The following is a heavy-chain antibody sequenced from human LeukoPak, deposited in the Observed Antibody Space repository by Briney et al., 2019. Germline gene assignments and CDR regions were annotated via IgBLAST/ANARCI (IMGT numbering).Heavy chain of an antibody. D-gene: IGHD3-16*01. CDR2: VWYDGRNR. V-gene: IGHV3-33*08. CDR3: ARLWGGNGYSGGSLDL. CDR1: GFTFDDHG. Sequence: GGSLSLSCAASGFTFDDHGIHWVRQAPGKGLEWVAVVWYDGRNRDYADSVKGRFTISKDNSNNMVFLQMDRLRAEDTAVYYCARLWGGNGYSGGSLDLWGQGTLVTVSS. J-gene: IGHJ5*02.